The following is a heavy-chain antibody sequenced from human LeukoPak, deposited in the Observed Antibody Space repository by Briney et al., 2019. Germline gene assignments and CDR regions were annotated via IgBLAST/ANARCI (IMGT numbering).Heavy chain of an antibody. D-gene: IGHD2-15*01. Sequence: PSETLSLTCAVYGGSLSGYYWSWIRQPPGKGLEWIGEINHSGSTNYNPSLKSRVTISVDTSKNQFSLKLSSVTAADTAVYYCARASPSGGSWAMGTVRRNWFDPWGQGTLVTVSS. CDR2: INHSGST. CDR3: ARASPSGGSWAMGTVRRNWFDP. CDR1: GGSLSGYY. J-gene: IGHJ5*02. V-gene: IGHV4-34*01.